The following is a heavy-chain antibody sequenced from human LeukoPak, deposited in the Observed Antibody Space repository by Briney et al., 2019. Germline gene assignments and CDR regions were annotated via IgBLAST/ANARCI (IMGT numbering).Heavy chain of an antibody. V-gene: IGHV4-4*07. J-gene: IGHJ4*02. CDR1: GGSISSYY. Sequence: PSETLSLTCTVSGGSISSYYWSWIRQPAGKGLEWIGRIYTSGSTNYNPSLKSRVTMSVDTTKNQFSLRVTSVTAADTAVYYCGRVDYILDYWGQGTLVTVSS. D-gene: IGHD4-11*01. CDR3: GRVDYILDY. CDR2: IYTSGST.